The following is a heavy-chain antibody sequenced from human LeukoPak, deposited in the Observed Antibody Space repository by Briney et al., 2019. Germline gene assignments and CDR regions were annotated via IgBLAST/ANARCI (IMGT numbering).Heavy chain of an antibody. CDR1: GFTFSTYW. J-gene: IGHJ4*02. D-gene: IGHD2-21*01. V-gene: IGHV3-7*01. Sequence: PGGSLRLSCGASGFTFSTYWMSWARQAPGKGLEWVANTKRDGSEKYYVDSVKGRFTISRDNAKNSLYLQMNSLRVEDTAVYYCVREGYFVFDFWGQGALVTVSS. CDR3: VREGYFVFDF. CDR2: TKRDGSEK.